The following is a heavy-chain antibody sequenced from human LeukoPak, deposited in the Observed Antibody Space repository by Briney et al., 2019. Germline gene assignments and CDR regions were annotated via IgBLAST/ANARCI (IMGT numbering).Heavy chain of an antibody. V-gene: IGHV3-66*01. J-gene: IGHJ6*02. CDR1: GFTASSFY. D-gene: IGHD5-24*01. Sequence: GGSLRLYCAASGFTASSFYMSWVRHAPGKGLEWVSVIYSGGSTYYAVSVKGSFTISRDNSKNTLYLQMNSLSDVDLAVSNCAPDFDGDGYHYLQGNRGSGMDDWGQGTTVTVSS. CDR3: APDFDGDGYHYLQGNRGSGMDD. CDR2: IYSGGST.